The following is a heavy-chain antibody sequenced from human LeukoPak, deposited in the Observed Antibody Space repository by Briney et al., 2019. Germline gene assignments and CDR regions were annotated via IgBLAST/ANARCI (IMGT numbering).Heavy chain of an antibody. J-gene: IGHJ6*02. V-gene: IGHV1-8*01. CDR3: ARGSYYYGMDV. Sequence: ASARVSSKPSGYTFTSYDINRGLEATGQGLKSMGWMIPNSGHTGYGQRFQGRVTMTRNTSMSTAYIELSSPRSEDTAVYYCARGSYYYGMDVWGQGTTVTVSS. CDR1: GYTFTSYD. CDR2: MIPNSGHT.